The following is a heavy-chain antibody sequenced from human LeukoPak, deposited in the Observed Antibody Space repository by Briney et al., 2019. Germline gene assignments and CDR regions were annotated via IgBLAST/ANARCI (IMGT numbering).Heavy chain of an antibody. D-gene: IGHD3-10*01. CDR2: IYHSGST. CDR3: ARDPHYYGSGGYKAA. Sequence: TLSLTCAVSGGSISSGGYSWSWIRQPPGKGLEWIGYIYHSGSTYYNPSLKSRVTISVDRSKNQFSLKLSSVTAADTAVYYCARDPHYYGSGGYKAAWGQGTLVTVSS. CDR1: GGSISSGGYS. J-gene: IGHJ5*02. V-gene: IGHV4-30-2*01.